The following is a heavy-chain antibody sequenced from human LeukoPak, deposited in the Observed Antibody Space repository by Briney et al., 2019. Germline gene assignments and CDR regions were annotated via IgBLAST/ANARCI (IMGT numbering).Heavy chain of an antibody. CDR3: AKGHNNYYFTIDY. Sequence: GGSLRLSCAASGFTFNMYGIGWVRQAPGKWPEWVAAIADSGGNTYYADSVKGRFTISRDNSRNTLSLQMKSLRAEDTAVYYCAKGHNNYYFTIDYWGQGTLVTVSS. V-gene: IGHV3-23*01. D-gene: IGHD2/OR15-2a*01. CDR1: GFTFNMYG. J-gene: IGHJ4*02. CDR2: IADSGGNT.